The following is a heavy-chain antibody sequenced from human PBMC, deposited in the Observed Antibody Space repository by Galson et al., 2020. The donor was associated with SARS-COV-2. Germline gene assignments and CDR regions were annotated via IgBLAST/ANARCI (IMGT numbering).Heavy chain of an antibody. D-gene: IGHD6-25*01. Sequence: EGSLRLSCAASGFTFRDYWLHCVRQHPTKGLVWVSRNNGAGSRIEYEDSVKGRFTIARDNAKNTVFLQMDSLRAEDTAVYYCTRARDAASYYVCWGPGILVTVS. CDR3: TRARDAASYYVC. J-gene: IGHJ4*02. CDR1: GFTFRDYW. V-gene: IGHV3-74*03. CDR2: NNGAGSRI.